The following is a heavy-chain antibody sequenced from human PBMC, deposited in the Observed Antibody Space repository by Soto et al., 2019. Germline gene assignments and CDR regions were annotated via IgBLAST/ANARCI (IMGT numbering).Heavy chain of an antibody. CDR2: INSDGGST. V-gene: IGHV3-74*01. D-gene: IGHD1-26*01. J-gene: IGHJ4*02. Sequence: EVQLVESGGGLVQPGGSLRLSCAASGFTFSSYWMHWVRQATGKGLVWVSRINSDGGSTSYADSVKGRFTISRDNAKNTLYLQMNSLRAEDTAVYYCARVGVGAADLDYWGQGTLVTVSS. CDR1: GFTFSSYW. CDR3: ARVGVGAADLDY.